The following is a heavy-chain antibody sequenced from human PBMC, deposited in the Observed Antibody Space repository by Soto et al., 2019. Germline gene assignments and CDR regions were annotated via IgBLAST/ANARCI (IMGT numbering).Heavy chain of an antibody. CDR2: IYWEDDK. Sequence: QITLKESRPTLVKPTQTLTLTCTFSGFSLTTSGVGVGWIRQPPGKALEWLALIYWEDDKRYSPSLKSRLTITKDTSKNQVVLTMTNMDPVDAATYYCAHRGTAFDYWGQGTLVTVSS. CDR1: GFSLTTSGVG. V-gene: IGHV2-5*02. D-gene: IGHD3-10*01. CDR3: AHRGTAFDY. J-gene: IGHJ4*02.